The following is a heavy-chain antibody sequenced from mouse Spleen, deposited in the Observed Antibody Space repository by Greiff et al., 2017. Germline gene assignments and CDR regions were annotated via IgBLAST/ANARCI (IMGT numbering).Heavy chain of an antibody. CDR3: ARGHYYGSTYYAMDY. D-gene: IGHD1-1*01. CDR1: GFTFSSYA. J-gene: IGHJ4*01. CDR2: ISSGGST. V-gene: IGHV5-6-5*01. Sequence: EVQVVESGGGLVKPGGSLKLSCAASGFTFSSYAMSWVRQTPEKRLEWVASISSGGSTYYPDSVKGRFTISRDNARNILYLQMSSLRSEDTAMYYCARGHYYGSTYYAMDYWGQGTSVTVSS.